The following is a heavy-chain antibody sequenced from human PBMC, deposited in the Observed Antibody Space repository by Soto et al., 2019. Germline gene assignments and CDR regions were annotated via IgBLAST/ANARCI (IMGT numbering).Heavy chain of an antibody. CDR1: GGSISSGGYY. CDR2: IYYSGST. J-gene: IGHJ5*02. CDR3: AREYMDPYDSSGYMLDP. V-gene: IGHV4-31*03. D-gene: IGHD3-22*01. Sequence: TLSLTCTVSGGSISSGGYYWSWIRQHPGKGLEWIGYIYYSGSTYYNPSLKSRVTISVDTSKNQFSLKLSSVTAADTAVYYCAREYMDPYDSSGYMLDPWGQGTLVTVSS.